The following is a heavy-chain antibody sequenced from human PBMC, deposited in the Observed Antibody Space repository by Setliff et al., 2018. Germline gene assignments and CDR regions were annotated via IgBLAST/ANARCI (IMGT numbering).Heavy chain of an antibody. V-gene: IGHV4-4*02. Sequence: SETLSLTCTVSGGSISSDSWSWVRQPPEKGLEWIGEIFHNGNTAYNPSLDSRVTISVDTSKNHFSLKLTSVTAADTAAYYCARYTPKLPELGIYGWFDYWGQGTPVTVSS. CDR3: ARYTPKLPELGIYGWFDY. D-gene: IGHD7-27*01. J-gene: IGHJ4*02. CDR1: GGSISSDS. CDR2: IFHNGNT.